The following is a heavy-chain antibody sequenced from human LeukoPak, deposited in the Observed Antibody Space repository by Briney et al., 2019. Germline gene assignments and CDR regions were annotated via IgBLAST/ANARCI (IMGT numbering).Heavy chain of an antibody. Sequence: GGSLRLSCAASGFTFSKYWMLWVRQAPGKGLESVSRINTDGTVTTYADSVKGRFTVSRDNADNTMFLQTNSVRDEDTAVYYCATKQWLAPPPDSWGQGTQVTVSS. J-gene: IGHJ4*02. CDR2: INTDGTVT. CDR3: ATKQWLAPPPDS. D-gene: IGHD6-19*01. CDR1: GFTFSKYW. V-gene: IGHV3-74*01.